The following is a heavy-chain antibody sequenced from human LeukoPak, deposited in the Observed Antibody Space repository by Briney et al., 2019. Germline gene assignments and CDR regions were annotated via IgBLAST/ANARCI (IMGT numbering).Heavy chain of an antibody. V-gene: IGHV3-33*08. Sequence: GGSLRLSCAATGFTFRTYSMNWVRQAPGKGLEWVAVIWSDGNNKEHGDSVKGRFTISRDNSKNTLYLQMNSLRAEDTAMYYCARDYCSSISCMDAWGQGTTVTVSS. CDR2: IWSDGNNK. CDR1: GFTFRTYS. CDR3: ARDYCSSISCMDA. D-gene: IGHD2-2*01. J-gene: IGHJ6*02.